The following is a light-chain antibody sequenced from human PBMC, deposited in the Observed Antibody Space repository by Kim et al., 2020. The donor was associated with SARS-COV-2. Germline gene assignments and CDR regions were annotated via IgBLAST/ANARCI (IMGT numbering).Light chain of an antibody. CDR2: GAS. J-gene: IGKJ1*01. V-gene: IGKV1D-16*01. Sequence: ASVDKRVTITCRASQVINAWLAWYQQKPGKAPTVLIYGASSLQRGVPSRFSGSGSGTDFTLTISSLQPEDFVIYYCQQYYSTPWTFGQGTKVDIK. CDR3: QQYYSTPWT. CDR1: QVINAW.